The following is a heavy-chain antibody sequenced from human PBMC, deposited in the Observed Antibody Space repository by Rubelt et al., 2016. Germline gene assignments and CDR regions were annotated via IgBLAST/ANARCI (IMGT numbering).Heavy chain of an antibody. CDR2: IYSSGST. V-gene: IGHV4-59*08. CDR3: ARLSSSSGIDY. CDR1: GSSMKNHY. D-gene: IGHD6-6*01. Sequence: QVQLQESGPGLVRPSETLALTCTVSGSSMKNHYWSWVRQPAGKGLEWIGDIYSSGSTNYNPSLKSRVTISVDTSKNQFSLKLSAGTAADTALYYCARLSSSSGIDYWGQGILVTVSS. J-gene: IGHJ4*02.